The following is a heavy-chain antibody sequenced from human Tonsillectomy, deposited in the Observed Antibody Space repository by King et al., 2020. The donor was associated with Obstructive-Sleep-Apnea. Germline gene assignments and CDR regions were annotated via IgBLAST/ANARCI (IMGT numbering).Heavy chain of an antibody. CDR3: AKDVQGHCTLDY. CDR1: GFTFSHYG. CDR2: ISYDGSDK. Sequence: VQLVESEGGVVQPGRSLGLSWVASGFTFSHYGMHWVRQAPGKGLEWVAVISYDGSDKYYADSVKGRFTISRDNSKNTLYLQLNSLRAEDTAVDYCAKDVQGHCTLDYWGQGTLVTVSS. J-gene: IGHJ4*02. V-gene: IGHV3-30*18. D-gene: IGHD2-21*02.